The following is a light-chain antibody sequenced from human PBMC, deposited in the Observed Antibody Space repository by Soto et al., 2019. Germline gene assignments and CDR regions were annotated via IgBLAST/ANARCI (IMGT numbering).Light chain of an antibody. V-gene: IGLV2-14*01. CDR2: GVS. J-gene: IGLJ1*01. CDR3: SSYTGRSTRL. CDR1: TSDVGGHNS. Sequence: QSALTQPASVSGSPGQSITISCTGTTSDVGGHNSVSWFQQHPGKAPKLIIYGVSDRPSGVSNRFSGSKSGNTASLTISGLQAEDEADYYCSSYTGRSTRLFGTGTKVTVL.